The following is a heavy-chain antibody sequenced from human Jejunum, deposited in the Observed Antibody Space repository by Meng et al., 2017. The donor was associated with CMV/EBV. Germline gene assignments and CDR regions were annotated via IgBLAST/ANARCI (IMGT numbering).Heavy chain of an antibody. V-gene: IGHV3-30*02. CDR2: IRNDGSEI. CDR1: GISFSNSG. CDR3: AKGTGHSIPPPKD. D-gene: IGHD2/OR15-2a*01. Sequence: VQLVGSGGGVVQPGGFLRLSCVTAGISFSNSGMHWVRQAPGKGLEWVVFIRNDGSEIYYVDSVKGRFTISRDNSKNTVYLQMNSLRPEDTAVYYCAKGTGHSIPPPKDWGQGTLVTVSS. J-gene: IGHJ4*02.